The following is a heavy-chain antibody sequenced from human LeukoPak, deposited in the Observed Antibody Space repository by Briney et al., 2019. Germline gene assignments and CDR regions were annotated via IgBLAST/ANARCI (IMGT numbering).Heavy chain of an antibody. Sequence: SETLSLTCTVSGGSISSYYWSWIRQHPGKGLERIGYIYYSGSTNYNPALKSRVTISVDTSKNQFSLKLSSVTAADTAVYYCARIYSSSWFLNWFDPWGQGTLVTVSS. D-gene: IGHD6-13*01. J-gene: IGHJ5*02. CDR3: ARIYSSSWFLNWFDP. CDR1: GGSISSYY. V-gene: IGHV4-59*08. CDR2: IYYSGST.